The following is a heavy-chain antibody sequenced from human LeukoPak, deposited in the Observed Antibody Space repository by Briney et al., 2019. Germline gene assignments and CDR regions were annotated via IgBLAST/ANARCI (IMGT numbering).Heavy chain of an antibody. V-gene: IGHV4-31*03. Sequence: SETLSLTCTVSGGSINYGGWIRQHPGKGLEWIGYIYYSGSTYYNPSLKSRVTISVDTSKNQFSLKLSSVTAADTAVYYCAREIDYGDAFDIWGQGTMVTVSS. D-gene: IGHD4-17*01. CDR2: IYYSGST. CDR1: GGSINY. J-gene: IGHJ3*02. CDR3: AREIDYGDAFDI.